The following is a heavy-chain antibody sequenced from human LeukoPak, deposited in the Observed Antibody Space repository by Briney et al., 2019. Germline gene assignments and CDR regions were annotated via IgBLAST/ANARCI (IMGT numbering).Heavy chain of an antibody. CDR3: AVRGSYRSRYYFDY. D-gene: IGHD3-16*02. CDR1: GGSFSGYY. J-gene: IGHJ4*02. V-gene: IGHV4-34*01. Sequence: SETLSLTCAVYGGSFSGYYWSWIRQPPGKGLEWIGEINHSGSTNYNPSLKSRVTISVDTSKNQFSLKLSSVTAADTAVYYCAVRGSYRSRYYFDYWGQGTLVTVSS. CDR2: INHSGST.